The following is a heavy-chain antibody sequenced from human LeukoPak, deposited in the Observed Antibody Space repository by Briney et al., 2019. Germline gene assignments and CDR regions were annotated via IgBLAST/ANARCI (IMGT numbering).Heavy chain of an antibody. Sequence: SETLSLTCTVSGGFISSYYWSWIRQPPGKGLEWIGYIYYSGSTNYNPSLKSRVTISVDTSKNQFSLKLSSVTAADTAVYYCARGQRDFDYWGQGTLVTVSS. CDR1: GGFISSYY. J-gene: IGHJ4*02. V-gene: IGHV4-59*01. CDR2: IYYSGST. CDR3: ARGQRDFDY.